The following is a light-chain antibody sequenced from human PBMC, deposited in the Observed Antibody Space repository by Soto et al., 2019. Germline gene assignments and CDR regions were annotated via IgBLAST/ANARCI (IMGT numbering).Light chain of an antibody. V-gene: IGKV3-20*01. J-gene: IGKJ1*01. CDR3: QQYGSSRRT. CDR2: GAS. CDR1: QSVSSSY. Sequence: DIVMTQSRATLSVSPGERAPLSGRASQSVSSSYLAWYQQKPGQAPRLLIYGASSRATGIPDRFSGSGSGTDFTLTISRLEPEDFAVYYCQQYGSSRRTFGQGTKVDI.